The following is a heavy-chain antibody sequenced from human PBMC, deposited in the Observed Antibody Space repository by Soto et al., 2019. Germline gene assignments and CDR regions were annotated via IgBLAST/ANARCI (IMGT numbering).Heavy chain of an antibody. CDR3: ARHYYDFWSGYRTELDY. CDR2: IYWDDDK. D-gene: IGHD3-3*01. Sequence: QITLKESGPTLVKPTQTLTLTCTFSGFSLSTSGVGVGWIRQPPGKALEWLALIYWDDDKRYSPSLKSRITITKDASKNPVVVTVTNMDPVDTATYYCARHYYDFWSGYRTELDYWGQGTLVTVSS. V-gene: IGHV2-5*02. J-gene: IGHJ4*02. CDR1: GFSLSTSGVG.